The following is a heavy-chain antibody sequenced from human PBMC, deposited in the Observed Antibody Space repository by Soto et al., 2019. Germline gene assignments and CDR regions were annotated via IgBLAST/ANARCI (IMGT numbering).Heavy chain of an antibody. CDR1: GFTFSTYW. J-gene: IGHJ6*02. V-gene: IGHV3-74*01. CDR3: ARVDGDYTMDV. CDR2: INSDGSST. Sequence: EVQLVESGGGLVQPGGSLRLSCAASGFTFSTYWLHWVRQTPGKGLVCVSRINSDGSSTNYADSVKGRFTIFGDNAKNTLYLQMNSLRAEDTAVYYCARVDGDYTMDVWGQGTTVTVSS. D-gene: IGHD4-17*01.